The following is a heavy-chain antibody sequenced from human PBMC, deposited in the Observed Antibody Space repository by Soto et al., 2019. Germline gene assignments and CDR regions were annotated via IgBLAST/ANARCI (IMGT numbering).Heavy chain of an antibody. D-gene: IGHD4-17*01. V-gene: IGHV4-31*03. CDR1: GGSINSGGYY. Sequence: QVQLQESGPGLVKPSQTLSLTCTVSGGSINSGGYYWSWIRQHPGKGLEWIGYVYYSGNTYYNPSLKSRVTISIDTSKNPFSLKLSSVTAADTAVYYCARLPTVTTNYYFDYWGQGTLVTVSS. CDR3: ARLPTVTTNYYFDY. CDR2: VYYSGNT. J-gene: IGHJ4*02.